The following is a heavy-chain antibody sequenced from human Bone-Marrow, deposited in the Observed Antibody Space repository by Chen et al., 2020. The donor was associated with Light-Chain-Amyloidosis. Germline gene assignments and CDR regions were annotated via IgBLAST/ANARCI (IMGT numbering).Heavy chain of an antibody. CDR1: GFSLSNYG. Sequence: QVQLVESGGGVVQPGGSLRLSCASSGFSLSNYGIHWVRQAPGKGLEWVAVVWSDGSQRYGADAVRGRWTGSRGIGRGWRELRGGGGGAEGAGVGWGGGGGDTSSHYSHFDYWGQGAQVTVSS. CDR2: VWSDGSQR. V-gene: IGHV3-33*01. CDR3: GGGGDTSSHYSHFDY. D-gene: IGHD3-22*01. J-gene: IGHJ4*02.